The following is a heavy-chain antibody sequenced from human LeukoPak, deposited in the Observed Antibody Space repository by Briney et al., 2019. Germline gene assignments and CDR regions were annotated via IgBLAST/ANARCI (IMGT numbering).Heavy chain of an antibody. D-gene: IGHD5-18*01. J-gene: IGHJ4*02. Sequence: GASLQISCKGSGYSFNSYWIGWVRQIPGKGLEWMGIIYPGDSDTRYSPSFQGQVTISVDKSISTAYLQWSSLKASDTAMYYCARQRYSYVPMDYWGQGTLVTVSS. V-gene: IGHV5-51*01. CDR1: GYSFNSYW. CDR2: IYPGDSDT. CDR3: ARQRYSYVPMDY.